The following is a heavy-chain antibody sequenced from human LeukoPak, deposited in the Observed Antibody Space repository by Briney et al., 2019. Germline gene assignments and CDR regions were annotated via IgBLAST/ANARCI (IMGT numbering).Heavy chain of an antibody. CDR3: ARDGGYSSSWYLRSGYFDY. V-gene: IGHV3-11*04. Sequence: PGGSLRLSCAASGFTFSDYYMSWIRQAPGKGLEWVSYISSSGSTIYYADSVKGRFTISRDNAKNSPYLQMNSLRAEDTAVYYCARDGGYSSSWYLRSGYFDYWGQGTLVTVSS. CDR1: GFTFSDYY. CDR2: ISSSGSTI. D-gene: IGHD6-13*01. J-gene: IGHJ4*02.